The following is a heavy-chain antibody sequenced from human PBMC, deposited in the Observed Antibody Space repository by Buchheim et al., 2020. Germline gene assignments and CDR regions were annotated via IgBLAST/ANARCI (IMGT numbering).Heavy chain of an antibody. CDR3: AKDLGYCSGGGCYASTLYFYYYGMDV. CDR1: GFTFSSYG. V-gene: IGHV3-30*18. CDR2: TSYDGGNE. Sequence: QVQLVESGGGVVQPGRSLRLSCAASGFTFSSYGMHWVRQVPGKGLEWVAVTSYDGGNEYYADSVKGRFTVSRDNSKNTLCLQMNSLRPEDTAVYYCAKDLGYCSGGGCYASTLYFYYYGMDVWGQGTT. J-gene: IGHJ6*02. D-gene: IGHD2-15*01.